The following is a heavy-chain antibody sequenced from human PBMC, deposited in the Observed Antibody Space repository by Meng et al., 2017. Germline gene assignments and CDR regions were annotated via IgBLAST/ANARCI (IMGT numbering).Heavy chain of an antibody. Sequence: VQLQEAGPGLVRPSGTLSLTVTVSGGSVSSGSYYWSWSRQPPGKGLEWIGYIYYSGSTNYNPSLKSRVTISVDTSKNQFSLKLSSVTAADTAVYYCARAIAVAGITIDYWGQGTLVTVSS. D-gene: IGHD6-19*01. V-gene: IGHV4-61*01. J-gene: IGHJ4*02. CDR2: IYYSGST. CDR3: ARAIAVAGITIDY. CDR1: GGSVSSGSYY.